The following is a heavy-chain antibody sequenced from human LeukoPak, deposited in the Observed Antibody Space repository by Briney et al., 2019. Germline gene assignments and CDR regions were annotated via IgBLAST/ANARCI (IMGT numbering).Heavy chain of an antibody. V-gene: IGHV1-69*08. Sequence: GASVKVSCKASGGTFSSYTISWVRQAPGQGLEWMGRIIPILGTANYAQKFQGRVTITADKSTSTAYMELSSLRSEDTAVYYCARDPGDCSSTSCYTDYWGQGTLVTVSS. J-gene: IGHJ4*02. CDR2: IIPILGTA. CDR1: GGTFSSYT. D-gene: IGHD2-2*02. CDR3: ARDPGDCSSTSCYTDY.